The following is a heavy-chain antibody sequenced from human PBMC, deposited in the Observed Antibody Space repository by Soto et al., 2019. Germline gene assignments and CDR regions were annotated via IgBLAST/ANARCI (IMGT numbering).Heavy chain of an antibody. Sequence: PGESLKISCKGSGYSFNRYWIGWVRQMPGKGLEWVRIIYRSDLDTRYSPSFRGQVTISADRSTSTAYLQWNSLKASDTAIYYCVRDALRSGSYYYGMDVWGQGTTVTVSS. V-gene: IGHV5-51*01. CDR3: VRDALRSGSYYYGMDV. D-gene: IGHD6-25*01. J-gene: IGHJ6*02. CDR2: IYRSDLDT. CDR1: GYSFNRYW.